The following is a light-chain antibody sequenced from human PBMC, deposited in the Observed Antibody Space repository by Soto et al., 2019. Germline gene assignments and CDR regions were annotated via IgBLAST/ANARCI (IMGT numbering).Light chain of an antibody. CDR2: AAS. CDR1: QGISSY. Sequence: DIPLTQSPSFLSASVGDRVTITCRASQGISSYLAWYQQKPGKAPKLLIYAASTLQSGVPSRFSGSGSGTEFTLTVSSLQPEDFATYYCQKFNDYPLTFGGGTKVEI. J-gene: IGKJ4*01. CDR3: QKFNDYPLT. V-gene: IGKV1-9*01.